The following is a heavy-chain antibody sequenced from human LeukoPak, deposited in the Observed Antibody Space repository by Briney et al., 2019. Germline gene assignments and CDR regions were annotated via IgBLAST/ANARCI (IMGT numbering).Heavy chain of an antibody. J-gene: IGHJ5*02. Sequence: SETLSLTCTVSGGSISSYYWSWIRQPAGKGLEWIGRIYTSGSTNYNPSLKSRVTMSVDTSKNQLSLKLSSVTAADTAVYYCAREPLLSGWFDPWGQGTLVTVSS. D-gene: IGHD2-2*01. V-gene: IGHV4-4*07. CDR1: GGSISSYY. CDR2: IYTSGST. CDR3: AREPLLSGWFDP.